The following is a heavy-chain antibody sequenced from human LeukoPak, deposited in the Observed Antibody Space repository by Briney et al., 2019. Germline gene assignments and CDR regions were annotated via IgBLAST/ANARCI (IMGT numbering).Heavy chain of an antibody. CDR3: AREYDILTGYYPYYGMDV. CDR1: GFTFSSYG. V-gene: IGHV3-33*01. J-gene: IGHJ6*02. CDR2: IWYDGSNK. Sequence: GGSLRLSCAASGFTFSSYGMHWVRQAPGKGLEWVAVIWYDGSNKYYADSVKGRFTISRDNSKNTLYLQMNSLRAEDTAVYYCAREYDILTGYYPYYGMDVWGQGTTVTVSS. D-gene: IGHD3-9*01.